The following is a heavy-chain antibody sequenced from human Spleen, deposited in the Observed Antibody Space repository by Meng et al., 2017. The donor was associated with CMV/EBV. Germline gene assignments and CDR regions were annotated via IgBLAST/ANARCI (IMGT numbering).Heavy chain of an antibody. CDR3: ARGYYYGSGSYPFDY. V-gene: IGHV4-59*01. CDR1: GGSISRYY. Sequence: GSLRLSCTVSGGSISRYYWSWIRQPPGEGLEWIGYIFYSGSTNYNPSLKSRVAISVDTSKNQFSLRLSSVTAADTAVYYCARGYYYGSGSYPFDYWGQGTLVTVSS. CDR2: IFYSGST. J-gene: IGHJ4*02. D-gene: IGHD3-10*01.